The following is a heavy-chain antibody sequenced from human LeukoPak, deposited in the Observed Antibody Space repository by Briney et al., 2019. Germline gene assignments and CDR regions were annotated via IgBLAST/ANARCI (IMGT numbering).Heavy chain of an antibody. V-gene: IGHV3-30*03. CDR2: ISYDGSNK. CDR1: GFTFSSYG. CDR3: AREGVVDAFDI. J-gene: IGHJ3*02. D-gene: IGHD3-3*01. Sequence: GGSLRLSCAASGFTFSSYGMHWVRQAPGKGLEWVAVISYDGSNKYYADSVKGRFTISRDNSKNTLYLQMNSLRAEDTAVYYCAREGVVDAFDIWGQGTMVTVSS.